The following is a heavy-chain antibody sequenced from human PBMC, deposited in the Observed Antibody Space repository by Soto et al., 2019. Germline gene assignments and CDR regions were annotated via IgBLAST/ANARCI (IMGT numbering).Heavy chain of an antibody. J-gene: IGHJ4*02. V-gene: IGHV3-64D*06. Sequence: GGSLRLSCSASGFTFSTYAMHWVRQAPGKGLQYVSAITSSGDSTYSADSVKGRFSISRDNSKNTLYLQMNSLRAEDTAVYYCANYCITASCSVETRGFDYWGQGTLVTVSS. CDR2: ITSSGDST. CDR1: GFTFSTYA. CDR3: ANYCITASCSVETRGFDY. D-gene: IGHD2-2*01.